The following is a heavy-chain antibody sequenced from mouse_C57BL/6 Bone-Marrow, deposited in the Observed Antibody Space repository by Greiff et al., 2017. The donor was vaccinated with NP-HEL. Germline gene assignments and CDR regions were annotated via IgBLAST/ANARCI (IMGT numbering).Heavy chain of an antibody. CDR3: ARSDGSSSNYAMDY. Sequence: VQLQESGAELMKPGASVKLSCKATGYTFTGYWIEWVKQRPGHGLEWIGEILPGSGSTNYHEKFKGKATFTADTSSNTAYMQLSSLTTEDSAIYYCARSDGSSSNYAMDYWGQGTSVTVSS. CDR1: GYTFTGYW. CDR2: ILPGSGST. D-gene: IGHD1-1*01. J-gene: IGHJ4*01. V-gene: IGHV1-9*01.